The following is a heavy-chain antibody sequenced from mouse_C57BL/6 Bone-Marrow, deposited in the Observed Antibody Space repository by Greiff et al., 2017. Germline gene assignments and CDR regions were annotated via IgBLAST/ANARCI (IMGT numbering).Heavy chain of an antibody. CDR2: INPSSGYT. CDR1: GYTFTSYT. D-gene: IGHD2-4*01. V-gene: IGHV1-4*01. Sequence: VHLVESGAELARPGASVKMSCKASGYTFTSYTMHWVKQRPGQGLEWIGYINPSSGYTKYNQKFKDKATLTADKSSSTAYMQLSSLTSEDSAVYYCARSEDYDGPFAYWGQGTLVTVSA. CDR3: ARSEDYDGPFAY. J-gene: IGHJ3*01.